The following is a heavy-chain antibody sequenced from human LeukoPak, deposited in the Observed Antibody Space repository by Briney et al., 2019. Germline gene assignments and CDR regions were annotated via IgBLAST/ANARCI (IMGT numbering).Heavy chain of an antibody. CDR3: ARTFPGIAVAGTSFDY. Sequence: GASVKVSCKAFGGTFSSYAISWVRQAPGQGLEWMGGIIPIFGTANYAQKFQGRVTITADESTSTAYMELSSLRSEDTAVYYCARTFPGIAVAGTSFDYWGQGTLVTVSS. V-gene: IGHV1-69*13. D-gene: IGHD6-19*01. J-gene: IGHJ4*02. CDR2: IIPIFGTA. CDR1: GGTFSSYA.